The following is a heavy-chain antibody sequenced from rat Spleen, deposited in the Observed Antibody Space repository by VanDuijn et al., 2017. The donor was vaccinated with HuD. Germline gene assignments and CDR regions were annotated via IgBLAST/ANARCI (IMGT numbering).Heavy chain of an antibody. CDR2: ITNSGGST. CDR1: GFTFSNYY. Sequence: EVQLVESGGGLVQPGRSLKLSCAASGFTFSNYYMAWVRQAPTKGLEWVASITNSGGSTYYRDSVKGRFTISRDDARNTLYLQMNSLRSEDTATYYCTREFWAPDYWGQGVMVTVSS. V-gene: IGHV5S23*01. J-gene: IGHJ2*01. D-gene: IGHD4-6*01. CDR3: TREFWAPDY.